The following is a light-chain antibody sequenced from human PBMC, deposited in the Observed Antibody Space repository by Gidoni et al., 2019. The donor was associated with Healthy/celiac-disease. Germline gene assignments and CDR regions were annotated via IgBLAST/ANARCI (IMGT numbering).Light chain of an antibody. V-gene: IGKV1-39*01. CDR3: QQSYSTLMYT. Sequence: DIQMTQSTSSLSASVGDRVTITCRASQSISSYLNWYQQKPGKAPKLLIYAASSLQSGVPSRFSGSGSGTDFTLTISSLQPEDFATYYCQQSYSTLMYTFXQXTKLEIK. J-gene: IGKJ2*01. CDR1: QSISSY. CDR2: AAS.